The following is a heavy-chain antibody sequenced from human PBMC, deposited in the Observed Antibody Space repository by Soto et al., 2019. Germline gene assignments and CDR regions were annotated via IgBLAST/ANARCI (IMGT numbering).Heavy chain of an antibody. D-gene: IGHD4-17*01. Sequence: SVKVSCKASGGTFSTFGISWVRQAPGQGLEWMGGIIPFFGTARYSQKFEDRITITADESTNTVYMDLRSLTSEDTAIYYCAKSAPMDAGDKYFYDFWGQGALVTVSS. CDR2: IIPFFGTA. J-gene: IGHJ4*02. CDR1: GGTFSTFG. V-gene: IGHV1-69*13. CDR3: AKSAPMDAGDKYFYDF.